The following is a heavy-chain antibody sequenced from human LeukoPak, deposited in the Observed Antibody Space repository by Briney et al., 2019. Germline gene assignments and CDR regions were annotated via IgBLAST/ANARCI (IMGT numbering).Heavy chain of an antibody. CDR3: ARAGYDFWSGYFFDY. V-gene: IGHV3-43*01. CDR2: ISWDGGST. Sequence: GGSLRPSCAASGFTFDDYTMHWVRQAPGKGLEWVSLISWDGGSTYYADSVKGRFTISRDNSKNSLYLPMNSLRTEDTALYYCARAGYDFWSGYFFDYWGQGTLVTVSS. CDR1: GFTFDDYT. D-gene: IGHD3-3*01. J-gene: IGHJ4*02.